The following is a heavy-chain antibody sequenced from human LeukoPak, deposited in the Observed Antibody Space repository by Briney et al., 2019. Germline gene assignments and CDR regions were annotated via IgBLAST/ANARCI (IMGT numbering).Heavy chain of an antibody. CDR3: AAPSDGSQPDY. V-gene: IGHV4-38-2*02. J-gene: IGHJ4*02. CDR1: GYSITTAYY. D-gene: IGHD1-26*01. CDR2: FFVRGST. Sequence: SETLSLTCSVSGYSITTAYYWGWIRQPPGKGLEWIGSFFVRGSTYYNPSLKSRVTISVDTSKNQFSLKLSSVTAADTAVYYCAAPSDGSQPDYWGQGTLVTVSS.